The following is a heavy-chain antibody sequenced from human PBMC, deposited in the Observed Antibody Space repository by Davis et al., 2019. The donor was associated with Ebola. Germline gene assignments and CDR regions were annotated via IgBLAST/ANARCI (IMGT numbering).Heavy chain of an antibody. CDR2: IYYSGST. Sequence: PSETLSLTCTVSGGSISSHYWSWIRQPPGKGLEWIGYIYYSGSTNYNPSLKSRVTISIDTSKNQVSLNVNSVTAADTAVYYCARNGTSSFSRYHYYGMDVWGPGTTVTVSS. CDR1: GGSISSHY. V-gene: IGHV4-59*08. CDR3: ARNGTSSFSRYHYYGMDV. J-gene: IGHJ6*02. D-gene: IGHD3-10*01.